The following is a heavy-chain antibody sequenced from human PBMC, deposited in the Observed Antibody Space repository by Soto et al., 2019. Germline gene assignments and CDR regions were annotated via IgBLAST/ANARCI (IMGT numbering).Heavy chain of an antibody. Sequence: TFSSYAMSWVRQAPGKGLEWVSAISGSGGSTYYADSVKGRFTISRDNSKNTLYLQMNSLRAEDTAVYYCAKHPYYDYVWGSYGPFDYWGQGTLVTVSS. J-gene: IGHJ4*02. V-gene: IGHV3-23*01. CDR1: TFSSYA. CDR2: ISGSGGST. CDR3: AKHPYYDYVWGSYGPFDY. D-gene: IGHD3-16*01.